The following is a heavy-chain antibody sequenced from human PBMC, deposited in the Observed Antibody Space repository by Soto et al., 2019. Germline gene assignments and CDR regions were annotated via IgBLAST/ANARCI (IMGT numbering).Heavy chain of an antibody. J-gene: IGHJ4*02. D-gene: IGHD4-17*01. CDR1: GYTFSTST. CDR2: IKAYSGNT. Sequence: LVQSGAEAKKPGTSVKVSCKASGYTFSTSTISWVRQAPGQGLEWLGWIKAYSGNTNYAPKLQGRVTMTTDTSTSTAYLELRSLTNDDTAMYYCAIANYGDDDYWGQATLVTVSS. V-gene: IGHV1-18*04. CDR3: AIANYGDDDY.